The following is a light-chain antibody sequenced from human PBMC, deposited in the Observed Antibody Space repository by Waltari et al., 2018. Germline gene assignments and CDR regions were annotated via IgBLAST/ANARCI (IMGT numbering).Light chain of an antibody. V-gene: IGLV3-19*01. J-gene: IGLJ2*01. Sequence: SSELTQDPTVSVALGQTVRITCHGDSLRRYYPSWYQQRPGQAPILVFYGQSSRPSGSPDRFSGSISGNTASLTITGAQAEDEADYYCHSRDSSSTRFFGGGTRLTV. CDR3: HSRDSSSTRF. CDR2: GQS. CDR1: SLRRYY.